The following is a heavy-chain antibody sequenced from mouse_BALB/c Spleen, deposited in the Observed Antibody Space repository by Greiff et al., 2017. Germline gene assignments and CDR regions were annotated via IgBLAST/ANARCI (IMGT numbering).Heavy chain of an antibody. CDR2: IYPGDGDT. Sequence: VKLQESGPELVKPGASVKISCKASGYAFSSSWMNWVKQRPGQGLEWIGRIYPGDGDTNYNGKFKGKATLTADKSSSTAYMQLSSLTSVDAAVYFCARAGDDYFDYWGQGTTLTVSS. CDR3: ARAGDDYFDY. D-gene: IGHD2-3*01. J-gene: IGHJ2*01. V-gene: IGHV1-82*01. CDR1: GYAFSSSW.